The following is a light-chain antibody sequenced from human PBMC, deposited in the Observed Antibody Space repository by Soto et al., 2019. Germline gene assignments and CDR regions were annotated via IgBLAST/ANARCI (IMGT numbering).Light chain of an antibody. CDR3: TSYTSSTTRVV. J-gene: IGLJ2*01. CDR2: DVS. CDR1: SSDVGGYNY. V-gene: IGLV2-14*01. Sequence: QSVLTQPASVSGSPGQSITISCTGTSSDVGGYNYVSWYKQHPGKAPKLMIYDVSNRPSGVSTRFSGSKSGNTASLTISGLQAEDEADYYCTSYTSSTTRVVFGGGTKVTVL.